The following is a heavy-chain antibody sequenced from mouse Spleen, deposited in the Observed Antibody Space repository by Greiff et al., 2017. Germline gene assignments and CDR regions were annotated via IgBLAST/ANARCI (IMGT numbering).Heavy chain of an antibody. V-gene: IGHV1-15*01. CDR3: TRGYGSSFYWYFDV. D-gene: IGHD1-1*01. Sequence: QVHVKQSGAELVRPGASVTLSCKASGYTFTDYEMHWVKQTPVHGLEWIGAIDPETGGTAYNQKFKGKAILTADKSSSTAYMELRSLTSEDSAVYYCTRGYGSSFYWYFDVWGTGTTVTVSS. CDR1: GYTFTDYE. J-gene: IGHJ1*03. CDR2: IDPETGGT.